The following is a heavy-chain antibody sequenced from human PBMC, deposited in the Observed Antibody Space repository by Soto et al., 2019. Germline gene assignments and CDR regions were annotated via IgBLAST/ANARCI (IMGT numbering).Heavy chain of an antibody. CDR3: ARRDKYYYDSSGYYPSDV. CDR1: GYSFTSYW. D-gene: IGHD3-22*01. CDR2: IDPSDSYT. V-gene: IGHV5-10-1*01. Sequence: GESLKISCKGSGYSFTSYWISWVRQMPGKGLEWMGRIDPSDSYTNYSPSFQGHVTISADKSISTAYLQWSSLKASDTAMYYCARRDKYYYDSSGYYPSDVWGQGTTVTVYS. J-gene: IGHJ6*02.